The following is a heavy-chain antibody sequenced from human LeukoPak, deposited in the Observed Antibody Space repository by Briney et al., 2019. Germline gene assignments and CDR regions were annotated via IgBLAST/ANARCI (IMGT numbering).Heavy chain of an antibody. J-gene: IGHJ3*02. V-gene: IGHV5-51*01. CDR1: GYSFTSAW. CDR3: ARLKIHDSPKAFDI. D-gene: IGHD3-22*01. CDR2: IYAGDSDT. Sequence: GESLEISCQGSGYSFTSAWIGWVRQLPGKGLGWIGIIYAGDSDTRYSPSFPGQVTISADKPISTAYLQWSSLKASDTAMYYCARLKIHDSPKAFDIWGQGTMVTVSS.